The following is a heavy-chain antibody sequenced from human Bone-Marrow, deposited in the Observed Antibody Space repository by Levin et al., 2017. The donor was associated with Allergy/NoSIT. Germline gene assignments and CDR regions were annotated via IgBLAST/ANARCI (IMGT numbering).Heavy chain of an antibody. D-gene: IGHD2-2*01. CDR1: GYTFSDYA. CDR2: ISDDGSTK. CDR3: ARQYL. V-gene: IGHV3-30-3*01. Sequence: GESLKISCAVSGYTFSDYAMHWVRQAPGKGLQWVAVISDDGSTKYYAESVKSRFTISRDNSKSTLFLQMNSLRADDTASYYCARQYLWGQGTQVTVSS. J-gene: IGHJ4*02.